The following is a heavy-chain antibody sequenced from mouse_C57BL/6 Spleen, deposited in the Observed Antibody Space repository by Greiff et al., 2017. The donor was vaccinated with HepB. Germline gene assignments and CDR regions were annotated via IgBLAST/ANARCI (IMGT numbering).Heavy chain of an antibody. Sequence: VQRVESGPGLVQPSQSLSITCTVSGFSLTSYGVHWVRQSPGKGLEWLGVIWSGGSTDYNAAFISRLSISKDNSKSQVFFKMNSLQADDTAIYYCASCYDYDGAWFAYWGQGTLVTVSA. D-gene: IGHD2-4*01. CDR3: ASCYDYDGAWFAY. CDR2: IWSGGST. CDR1: GFSLTSYG. V-gene: IGHV2-2*01. J-gene: IGHJ3*01.